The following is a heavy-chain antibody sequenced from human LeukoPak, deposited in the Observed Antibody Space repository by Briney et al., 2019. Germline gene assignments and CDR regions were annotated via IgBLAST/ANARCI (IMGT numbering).Heavy chain of an antibody. CDR2: IYYSGST. CDR3: ASGEVVAATPAPQPVDY. J-gene: IGHJ4*02. CDR1: GVSISSGSYY. V-gene: IGHV4-31*03. D-gene: IGHD2-15*01. Sequence: PSQTLSLTCTVSGVSISSGSYYWSWIRQHPGKGLEWIGYIYYSGSTYYNPSLKSRVTISVDTSKNQFSLKLSSVTAADTAVYYCASGEVVAATPAPQPVDYWGQGTLVTVSS.